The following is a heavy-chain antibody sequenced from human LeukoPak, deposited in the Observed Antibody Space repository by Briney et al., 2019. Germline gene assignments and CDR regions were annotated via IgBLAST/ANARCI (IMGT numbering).Heavy chain of an antibody. Sequence: GGSLRLSCAASGFTFSSYAMNWVRQAPGKGLEWVTGISGGGGSTYYADSVKGRFTISRDNSKNTLYLQMNSLRAEDTAVYYCAKIPPWGSSVWGQGTMVTVSS. V-gene: IGHV3-23*01. J-gene: IGHJ3*01. CDR3: AKIPPWGSSV. CDR1: GFTFSSYA. CDR2: ISGGGGST. D-gene: IGHD6-6*01.